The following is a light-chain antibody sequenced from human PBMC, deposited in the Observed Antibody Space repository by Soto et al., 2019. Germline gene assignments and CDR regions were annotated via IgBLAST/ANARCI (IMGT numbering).Light chain of an antibody. CDR1: QSTSTW. CDR3: QQYITYPYA. V-gene: IGKV1-5*03. Sequence: DIQMTQSPSTLSASVGDRVTITCRASQSTSTWLAWYQQRPGKTPKLLISEASKLESGVPSRFSGSGSATEFTLTISCLQPDDFATYYCQQYITYPYAFGQGTKVQIK. J-gene: IGKJ1*01. CDR2: EAS.